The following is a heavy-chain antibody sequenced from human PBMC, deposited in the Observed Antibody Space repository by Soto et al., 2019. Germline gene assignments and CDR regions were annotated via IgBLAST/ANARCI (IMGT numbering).Heavy chain of an antibody. CDR2: ISAYTDTP. J-gene: IGHJ5*02. CDR1: GYTFTNFG. CDR3: ARVITGVGACCGP. D-gene: IGHD2-8*01. V-gene: IGHV1-18*01. Sequence: ASVKVSCKASGYTFTNFGVTWVRRAPGQGLEWMGWISAYTDTPNYAQKFQGRVTMTIDTSTSTAYMDLRSLTSDDTAVYYCARVITGVGACCGPWGQVNLVTVAS.